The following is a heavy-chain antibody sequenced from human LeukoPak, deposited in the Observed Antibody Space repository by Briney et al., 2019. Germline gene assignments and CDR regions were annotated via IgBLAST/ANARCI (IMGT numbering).Heavy chain of an antibody. CDR3: ARGPNYDILTGWRKTYNGFDI. CDR1: GFTFSSYE. CDR2: ISSSGSTI. Sequence: GGSLRLSCAASGFTFSSYEINWVRQAPGKGLEWVSYISSSGSTIYYADSVKGRFTISRDNAKNTLSLQMNSLRPEDTAVYYCARGPNYDILTGWRKTYNGFDIWGQGTMVTVSS. J-gene: IGHJ3*02. D-gene: IGHD3-9*01. V-gene: IGHV3-48*03.